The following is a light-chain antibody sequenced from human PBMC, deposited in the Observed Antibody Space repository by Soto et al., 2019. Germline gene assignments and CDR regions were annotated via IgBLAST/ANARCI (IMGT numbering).Light chain of an antibody. Sequence: IQMTQSPYSLSASVGDTVRITCLSSQDVGRWLSWYQQKPGKAPKILIFAASSLQSGVPSRFSGSGSGTDFTLTIGSLQPEDFATYYCQQGYSFPVTFGGGTKVDI. CDR1: QDVGRW. CDR3: QQGYSFPVT. J-gene: IGKJ4*01. CDR2: AAS. V-gene: IGKV1-12*01.